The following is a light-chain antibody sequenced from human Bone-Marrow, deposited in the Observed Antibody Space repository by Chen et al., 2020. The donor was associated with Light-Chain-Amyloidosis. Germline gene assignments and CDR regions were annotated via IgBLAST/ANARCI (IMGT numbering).Light chain of an antibody. V-gene: IGLV3-25*03. Sequence: GLTQPPSVSVSPGQTARITCSGDDLPTKYAYWYQQKPGQAPVLVIHRDTERPSGISERFSGSSSGTTATLTISGVQAEDEADYHCQSADSSGTYEVIFGGGTKLTVL. CDR3: QSADSSGTYEVI. CDR1: DLPTKY. J-gene: IGLJ2*01. CDR2: RDT.